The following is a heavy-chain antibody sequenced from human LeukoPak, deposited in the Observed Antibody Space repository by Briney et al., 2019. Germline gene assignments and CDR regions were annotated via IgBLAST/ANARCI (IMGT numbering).Heavy chain of an antibody. V-gene: IGHV3-7*03. CDR3: AKDSKAMITLNDY. CDR1: GFRFNTYW. D-gene: IGHD3-22*01. CDR2: IKQDGNEK. J-gene: IGHJ4*02. Sequence: GGSLRLSCAASGFRFNTYWMSWVRQAPGKGLEWVANIKQDGNEKYYADSVKGRFTISRDNGKNSLDLQMNSLRAEDTAVYYCAKDSKAMITLNDYWGQGTLVTVSS.